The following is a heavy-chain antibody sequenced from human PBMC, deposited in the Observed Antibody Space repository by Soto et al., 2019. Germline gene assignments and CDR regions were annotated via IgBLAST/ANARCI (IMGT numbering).Heavy chain of an antibody. D-gene: IGHD3-10*01. J-gene: IGHJ6*02. CDR3: TRRRFGVRGVTTMDV. V-gene: IGHV4-39*01. Sequence: SETLSLTGAVSGGSIDSSSYFWGWIRQSPKTGLEWIGTIYSSGSTYYNPSLKSRITMSIDTSKNQFSLNLRSVTAADTAVYYCTRRRFGVRGVTTMDVWGPGTTVTVSS. CDR2: IYSSGST. CDR1: GGSIDSSSYF.